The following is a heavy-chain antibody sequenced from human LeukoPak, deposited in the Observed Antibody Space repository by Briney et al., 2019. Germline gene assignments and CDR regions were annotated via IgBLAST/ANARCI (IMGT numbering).Heavy chain of an antibody. V-gene: IGHV4-38-2*01. J-gene: IGHJ5*02. CDR3: AKFEGPSGRGFDP. Sequence: SETLSLSCAVSGYSISSDYDWGWIRQPPGKGVEWIGTISHSGTGFDNPSLKTRVSISIETSKNQFSLKLTSEPAADTAVYYCAKFEGPSGRGFDPWGQGTLVTVSS. CDR2: ISHSGTG. CDR1: GYSISSDYD. D-gene: IGHD2-15*01.